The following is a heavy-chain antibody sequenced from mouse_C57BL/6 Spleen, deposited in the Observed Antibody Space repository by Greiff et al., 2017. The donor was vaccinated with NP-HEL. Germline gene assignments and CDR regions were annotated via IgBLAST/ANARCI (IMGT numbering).Heavy chain of an antibody. CDR1: GYTFTDYY. V-gene: IGHV1-26*01. Sequence: EVQLQQSGPELVKPGASVKISCKASGYTFTDYYMNWVKQSHGKSLEWIGDINPNNGGTSYNQKFKGKATLTVDKSSSTAYMELRSLTSEDSAVYYCASWNLLLRSNWYFDVWGTGTTVTVSS. D-gene: IGHD1-1*01. CDR3: ASWNLLLRSNWYFDV. J-gene: IGHJ1*03. CDR2: INPNNGGT.